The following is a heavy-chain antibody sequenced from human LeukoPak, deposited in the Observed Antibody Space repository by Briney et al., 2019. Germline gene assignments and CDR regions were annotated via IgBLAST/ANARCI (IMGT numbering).Heavy chain of an antibody. V-gene: IGHV1-46*01. Sequence: ASVRVSSKASGYTFTTYYMHSVPHAPGQRLGWMGLINPSGGSTSYAQKYQGGVTMTRDTSTSTVYMELSSLRSEDTAVYYCAKGSGIAAAGGFDYWGQGTLVTVSS. J-gene: IGHJ4*02. CDR2: INPSGGST. CDR1: GYTFTTYY. CDR3: AKGSGIAAAGGFDY. D-gene: IGHD6-13*01.